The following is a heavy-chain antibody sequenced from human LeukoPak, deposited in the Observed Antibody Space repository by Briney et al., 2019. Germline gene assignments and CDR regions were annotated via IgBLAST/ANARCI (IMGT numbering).Heavy chain of an antibody. V-gene: IGHV3-21*01. D-gene: IGHD1-26*01. J-gene: IGHJ4*02. CDR3: AGVRVGATPLDY. CDR1: GFTFSSYS. CDR2: ISSSSSYI. Sequence: GGSLRLSCAASGFTFSSYSMNWVRQAPGKGLEWVSSISSSSSYIYYADSVKGRFTISRDNAKNSLYLQMNSLRAEDTAVYYCAGVRVGATPLDYWGQGTLVTVSS.